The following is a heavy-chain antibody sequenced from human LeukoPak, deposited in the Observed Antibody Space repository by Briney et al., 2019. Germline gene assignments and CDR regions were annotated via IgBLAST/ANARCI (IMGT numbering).Heavy chain of an antibody. V-gene: IGHV4-59*01. CDR3: ARDAGEYSSGWPDAFDI. D-gene: IGHD6-19*01. Sequence: SETLSLTCAVYGGSFSSYYWSWIRQPPGKGLEWIGYIYYSGSTNYNPSLKSRVTISVDTSKNQFSLKLSSVTAADTAVYYCARDAGEYSSGWPDAFDIWGQGTMVTVSS. CDR2: IYYSGST. CDR1: GGSFSSYY. J-gene: IGHJ3*02.